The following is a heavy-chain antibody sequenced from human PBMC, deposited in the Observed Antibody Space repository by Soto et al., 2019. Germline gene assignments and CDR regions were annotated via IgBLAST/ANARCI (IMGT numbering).Heavy chain of an antibody. CDR2: IYYSGST. CDR1: GGSISSYY. J-gene: IGHJ6*02. Sequence: SETLSLTCTVSGGSISSYYWSWIRQPPGKGLEWIGYIYYSGSTNYNPSLKSRVTISVDTSKNQFSLKLSSVTAADTAVYYCARVRYYDFWSGLFDGVPDWVSPNYYYYGMDVWGQGTTVTVSS. D-gene: IGHD3-3*01. V-gene: IGHV4-59*01. CDR3: ARVRYYDFWSGLFDGVPDWVSPNYYYYGMDV.